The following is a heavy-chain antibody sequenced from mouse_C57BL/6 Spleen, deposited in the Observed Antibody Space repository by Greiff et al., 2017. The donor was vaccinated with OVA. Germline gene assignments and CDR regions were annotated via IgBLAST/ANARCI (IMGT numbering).Heavy chain of an antibody. J-gene: IGHJ2*01. CDR1: GYAFSSSC. Sequence: VQLQQSGPELVKPGASVKISCKASGYAFSSSCVNWVKQRPGKGLEWIGRIYPGDGDTNYNGKFKGKATLTADKSSSTAYMQLSSLTPEDSAVYFSARSYYLDYWGQGTTLTVSS. CDR2: IYPGDGDT. CDR3: ARSYYLDY. V-gene: IGHV1-82*01.